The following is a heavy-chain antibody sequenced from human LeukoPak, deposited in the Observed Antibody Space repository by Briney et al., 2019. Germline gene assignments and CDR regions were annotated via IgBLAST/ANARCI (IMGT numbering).Heavy chain of an antibody. D-gene: IGHD2-15*01. V-gene: IGHV1-46*01. CDR1: GYTFTSYY. J-gene: IGHJ4*02. CDR3: ARGGLIVVVVAATLGY. CDR2: INPSGGST. Sequence: GASVKVSCKASGYTFTSYYMHWVRQAPGQGLEWMGIINPSGGSTSYAQKFQGRVTMTRDTSTSTVYMELSSLRSEDTAVYYCARGGLIVVVVAATLGYWGQGTLVTVSS.